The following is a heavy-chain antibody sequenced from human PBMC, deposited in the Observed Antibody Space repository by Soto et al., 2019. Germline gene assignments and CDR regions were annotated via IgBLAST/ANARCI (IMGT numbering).Heavy chain of an antibody. J-gene: IGHJ4*02. CDR3: ARNIRGRSYDHFFHY. Sequence: SETLSLTCTVSGDPISSNHWTWIRQPPGKGLEWLGHIYNAGSTNYNPSLGSRVSISVDTSENHFSLKLDSVTAADTAVYFCARNIRGRSYDHFFHYWGQGTLVTVSS. CDR2: IYNAGST. CDR1: GDPISSNH. D-gene: IGHD3-3*01. V-gene: IGHV4-59*01.